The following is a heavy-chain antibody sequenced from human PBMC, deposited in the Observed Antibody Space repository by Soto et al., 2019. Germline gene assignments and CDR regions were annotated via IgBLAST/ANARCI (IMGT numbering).Heavy chain of an antibody. V-gene: IGHV3-30-3*01. D-gene: IGHD3-22*01. CDR1: GFTFSSYA. J-gene: IGHJ4*02. CDR2: ISYDGSNK. CDR3: ARAIYYDSSGYYYPLSY. Sequence: GGSLRLSCAASGFTFSSYAMHWVRQAPGKGLEWVAVISYDGSNKYYADSVKGRFTISRDNSKNTLYLQMNSLRAEDTAVYYCARAIYYDSSGYYYPLSYWGQGTLVTXSS.